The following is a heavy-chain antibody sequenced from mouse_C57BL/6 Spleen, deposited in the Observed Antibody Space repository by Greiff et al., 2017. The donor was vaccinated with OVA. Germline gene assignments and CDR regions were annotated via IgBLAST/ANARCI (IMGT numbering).Heavy chain of an antibody. CDR1: GYTFTSYW. D-gene: IGHD1-1*01. CDR2: IDPNSGGT. V-gene: IGHV1-72*01. Sequence: QVQLKQPGAELVKPGASVKLSCKASGYTFTSYWMHWVKQRPGRGLEWIGRIDPNSGGTKYNEKFKSKATLTVDKPSSTAYMQLSSLTSEDSAVYYCARSSTVVALDAMDYWGQGTSVTVSS. CDR3: ARSSTVVALDAMDY. J-gene: IGHJ4*01.